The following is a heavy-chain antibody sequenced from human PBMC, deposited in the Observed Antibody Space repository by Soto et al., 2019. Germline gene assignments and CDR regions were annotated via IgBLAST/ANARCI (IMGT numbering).Heavy chain of an antibody. Sequence: GGSLRLSCEGSGFTLSRYSINWVRQAPGKGLEWLAYITVTTGNIVYADSVKGRFTISTDNAKKAVFLQMNSLRDEDTALYYCASGRGYDILTGYYPYFDYWGQGTLVTVSS. CDR3: ASGRGYDILTGYYPYFDY. CDR2: ITVTTGNI. V-gene: IGHV3-48*02. D-gene: IGHD3-9*01. J-gene: IGHJ4*02. CDR1: GFTLSRYS.